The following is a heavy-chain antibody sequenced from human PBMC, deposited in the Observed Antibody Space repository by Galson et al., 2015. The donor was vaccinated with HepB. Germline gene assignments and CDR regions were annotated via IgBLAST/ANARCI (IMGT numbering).Heavy chain of an antibody. CDR2: INPSGGST. CDR1: GYTFTSYY. CDR3: ARDRERAYYDFWSGYYTRAYFDY. Sequence: SVKVSCKASGYTFTSYYMHWVRQAPGQGLEWMGIINPSGGSTSYAQKFQGRVTMTRDTSTSTVYMELSSLRSEDTAVYYCARDRERAYYDFWSGYYTRAYFDYWGQGTLVTVSS. J-gene: IGHJ4*02. D-gene: IGHD3-3*01. V-gene: IGHV1-46*01.